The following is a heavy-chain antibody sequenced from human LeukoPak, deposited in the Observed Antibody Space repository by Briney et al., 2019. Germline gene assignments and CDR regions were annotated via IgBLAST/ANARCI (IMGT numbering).Heavy chain of an antibody. CDR2: INHSGST. V-gene: IGHV4-34*01. J-gene: IGHJ1*01. CDR3: ARGHEFWGGDKWGIGFQH. D-gene: IGHD3-3*01. Sequence: SETLSLTCAVYGGSFSGYYWSWIRQPPGKGLEWIGEINHSGSTNYNPSLKSRVTISVDTSKNQFSLKLSSVTAADTAVYYCARGHEFWGGDKWGIGFQHGGKGTLVTVPS. CDR1: GGSFSGYY.